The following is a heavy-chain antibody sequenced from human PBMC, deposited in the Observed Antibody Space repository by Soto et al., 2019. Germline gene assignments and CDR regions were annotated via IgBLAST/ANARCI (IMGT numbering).Heavy chain of an antibody. CDR2: IYYSGST. CDR1: GGSVSSGSYY. Sequence: SETLSLTCTVSGGSVSSGSYYWSWIRQPPGKGLEWIGYIYYSGSTYYNPALKSRVTISVDTSKNQFSLKLSSVTAADTAVYYCARLVVAEYFDYWGQGTLVTVSS. D-gene: IGHD2-15*01. J-gene: IGHJ4*02. CDR3: ARLVVAEYFDY. V-gene: IGHV4-61*01.